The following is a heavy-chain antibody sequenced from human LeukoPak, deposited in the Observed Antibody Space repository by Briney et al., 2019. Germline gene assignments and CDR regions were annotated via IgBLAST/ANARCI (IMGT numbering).Heavy chain of an antibody. D-gene: IGHD3-22*01. J-gene: IGHJ4*02. CDR1: GGSISSYY. V-gene: IGHV4-59*12. Sequence: PSETLSLTCTVSGGSISSYYWSWIRQPPGKGLEWIGYIYYSGSTNYNPSLKSRVTISVDTSKNQFSLKLSSVTAADTAVYYCARDRTLYYDSSGYPSAYYFDYWGQGTLVTVSS. CDR2: IYYSGST. CDR3: ARDRTLYYDSSGYPSAYYFDY.